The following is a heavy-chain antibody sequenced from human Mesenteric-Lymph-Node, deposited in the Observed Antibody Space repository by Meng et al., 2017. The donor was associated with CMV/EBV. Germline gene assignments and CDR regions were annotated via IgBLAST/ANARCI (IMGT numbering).Heavy chain of an antibody. J-gene: IGHJ6*02. V-gene: IGHV3-48*04. CDR2: ISKSSDAI. CDR3: AKDPAAYSSDYYYYGMDV. CDR1: RFTFSSYS. D-gene: IGHD6-19*01. Sequence: GESLKISCAASRFTFSSYSMNWVRQAPGKGLEWVSYISKSSDAIYYADSVKGRFSISRDNANNSLYLHMNSLRAEDTAVYYCAKDPAAYSSDYYYYGMDVWGQGTTVTVSS.